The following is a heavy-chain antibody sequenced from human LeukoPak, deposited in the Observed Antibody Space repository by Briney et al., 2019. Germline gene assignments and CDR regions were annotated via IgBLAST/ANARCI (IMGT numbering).Heavy chain of an antibody. Sequence: SETLSLTCTVSDDSISDYYRGWIRQPPGKGLEWIGYFHNSGTSTYNPSLKSRVTISAGTSKNQFSLKLNSLTTADTAAYYCTRGAGWLIDYWGQGILVTVSS. V-gene: IGHV4-59*01. J-gene: IGHJ4*02. CDR3: TRGAGWLIDY. CDR1: DDSISDYY. CDR2: FHNSGTS. D-gene: IGHD3-16*01.